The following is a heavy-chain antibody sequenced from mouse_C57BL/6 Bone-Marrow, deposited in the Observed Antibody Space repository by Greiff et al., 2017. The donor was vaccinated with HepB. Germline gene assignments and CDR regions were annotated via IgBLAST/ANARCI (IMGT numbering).Heavy chain of an antibody. Sequence: DVQLQESGAELVRPGASVKLSCTASGFNIKDYYMHWVKQRPEQGLEWIGRIDPEDGVTEYAPKFQGKATMTADTASNTAYLQLSSLTSEDTAVYYCTRGLWYWYFDVCGTGTTVTVSS. CDR2: IDPEDGVT. D-gene: IGHD1-1*02. CDR3: TRGLWYWYFDV. CDR1: GFNIKDYY. J-gene: IGHJ1*03. V-gene: IGHV14-1*01.